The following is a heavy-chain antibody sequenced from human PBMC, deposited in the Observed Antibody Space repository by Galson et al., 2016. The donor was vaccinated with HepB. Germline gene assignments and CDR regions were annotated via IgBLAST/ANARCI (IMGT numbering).Heavy chain of an antibody. D-gene: IGHD6-6*01. CDR1: GFTFSSYG. Sequence: SLRLSCAASGFTFSSYGMHWVRQAPGKGLEWMAVIWYGGINKYYGDSVQGRFTISRDNSWNTLYLQMNSLRAEDTAVYYCARDLGGSSCLDYWGQGTLVTVSS. V-gene: IGHV3-33*01. CDR2: IWYGGINK. CDR3: ARDLGGSSCLDY. J-gene: IGHJ4*02.